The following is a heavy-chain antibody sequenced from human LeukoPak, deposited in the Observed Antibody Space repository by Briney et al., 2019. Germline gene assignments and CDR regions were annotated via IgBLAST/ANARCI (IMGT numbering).Heavy chain of an antibody. CDR3: ARDFGNGFGELLT. CDR2: IVTGGDG. Sequence: GGSLRLSCAASGFIFSNYYMHWVRHPKGKGLEWVATIVTGGDGYYPASVKGRFTISRENAKSSLYLQMNSLRVEDTAMYFCARDFGNGFGELLTWGQGILVTVSS. J-gene: IGHJ5*02. CDR1: GFIFSNYY. D-gene: IGHD3-10*01. V-gene: IGHV3-13*01.